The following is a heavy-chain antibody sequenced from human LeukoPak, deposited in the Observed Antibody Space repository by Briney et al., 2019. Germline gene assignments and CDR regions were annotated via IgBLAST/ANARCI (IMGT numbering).Heavy chain of an antibody. CDR2: IYYSGST. CDR3: ARDGYDSSGYILVY. CDR1: GGSVSSGSYY. J-gene: IGHJ4*02. D-gene: IGHD3-22*01. V-gene: IGHV4-61*01. Sequence: PSETQSLTCTVSGGSVSSGSYYWSWIRQPPGKGLEWIGYIYYSGSTSYNPSLKSRVTISVDTSKNQFSLKLTSVTAADTAVYYCARDGYDSSGYILVYWGQGTLVTVSS.